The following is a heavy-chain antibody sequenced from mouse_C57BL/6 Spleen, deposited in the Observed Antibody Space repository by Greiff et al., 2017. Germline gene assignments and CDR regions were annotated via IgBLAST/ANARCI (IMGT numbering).Heavy chain of an antibody. CDR3: ARRDMGNYGAY. CDR1: GYTFTSYW. V-gene: IGHV1-50*01. D-gene: IGHD2-1*01. J-gene: IGHJ3*01. Sequence: VQLQQPGAELVKPGASVKLSCKASGYTFTSYWMQWVKQRPGQGLEWIGEIDPSDSYTNYNQKFKGKATLTVDTSASTAYMQLSSLTSEDSAVYYCARRDMGNYGAYGGQGTLVTVSA. CDR2: IDPSDSYT.